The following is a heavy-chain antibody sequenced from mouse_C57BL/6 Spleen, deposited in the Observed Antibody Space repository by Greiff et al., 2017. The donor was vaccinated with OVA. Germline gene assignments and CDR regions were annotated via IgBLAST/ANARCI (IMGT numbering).Heavy chain of an antibody. CDR1: GYTFTEYT. V-gene: IGHV1-62-2*01. CDR2: FYPGSGSI. Sequence: VMLVESGAELVKPGASVKLSCKASGYTFTEYTIHWVKQRSGQGLEWIGWFYPGSGSIKYNEKFKDKATLTADKSSSTVYMELSRLTSEDSAVYFCARHETPTSLTTVVATPFDYWGQGTTLTVSS. J-gene: IGHJ2*01. CDR3: ARHETPTSLTTVVATPFDY. D-gene: IGHD1-1*01.